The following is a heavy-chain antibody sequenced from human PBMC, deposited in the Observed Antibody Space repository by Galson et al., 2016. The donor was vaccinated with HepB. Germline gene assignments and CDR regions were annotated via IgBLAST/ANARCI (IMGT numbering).Heavy chain of an antibody. Sequence: SETLSLTCAVYGGSFSGSYWSWIRQPPGKGLEWNGEINHRGSTNYNPSRKSRVPLSVHTSKTQFSLKLSSVTAADTAVYYCARGDNPDYGDYASAYYYMDVWGKGTTVTVSS. CDR3: ARGDNPDYGDYASAYYYMDV. CDR2: INHRGST. CDR1: GGSFSGSY. V-gene: IGHV4-34*01. D-gene: IGHD4-17*01. J-gene: IGHJ6*03.